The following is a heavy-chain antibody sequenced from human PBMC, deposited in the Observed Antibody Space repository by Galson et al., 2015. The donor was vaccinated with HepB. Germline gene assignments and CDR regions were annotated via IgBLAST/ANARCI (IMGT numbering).Heavy chain of an antibody. D-gene: IGHD3-3*01. J-gene: IGHJ5*02. Sequence: SVKVSCKASGYTFTGYYMHWVRQAPGQGLEWMGIINPSGGSTSYAQKFQGRVTMTRDTSTSTVYMELSSLRSEDTAVYYCARAAKYYDFWSGPNPNWFDPWGQGTLVTVSS. CDR2: INPSGGST. CDR1: GYTFTGYY. V-gene: IGHV1-46*01. CDR3: ARAAKYYDFWSGPNPNWFDP.